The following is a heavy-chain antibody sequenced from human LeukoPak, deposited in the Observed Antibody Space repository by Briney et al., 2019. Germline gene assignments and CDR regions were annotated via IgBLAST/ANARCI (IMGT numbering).Heavy chain of an antibody. J-gene: IGHJ5*02. CDR1: GYSFTSYW. CDR2: IYPGDSGT. CDR3: AIYTRYCSGGSCYSNWFDP. D-gene: IGHD2-15*01. V-gene: IGHV5-51*01. Sequence: GEFLKISCKGSGYSFTSYWIGWVRQMPGKGLEWMGIIYPGDSGTRYSPSFQGQVTISADKSISTAYLQWSSLKASDTAMYYCAIYTRYCSGGSCYSNWFDPWGQGTLVTVSS.